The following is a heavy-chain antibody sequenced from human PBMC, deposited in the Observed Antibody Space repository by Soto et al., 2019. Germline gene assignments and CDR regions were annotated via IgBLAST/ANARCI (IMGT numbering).Heavy chain of an antibody. Sequence: QVQLVESGGGVVQPGRSLRLSCAASGFTFSSYGMHWVRQAPGKGLEWVAVISYDGSNKYYADSVKGRFTISRDNAKNTLYLQMNSLRAEDTAVYYCAKDASVTHYYYGMDVWGQGTTVNVSS. J-gene: IGHJ6*02. D-gene: IGHD4-4*01. CDR3: AKDASVTHYYYGMDV. CDR1: GFTFSSYG. CDR2: ISYDGSNK. V-gene: IGHV3-30*18.